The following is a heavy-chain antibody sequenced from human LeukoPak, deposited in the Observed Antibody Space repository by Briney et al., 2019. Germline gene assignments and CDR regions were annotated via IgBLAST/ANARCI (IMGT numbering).Heavy chain of an antibody. Sequence: SETLSLTCTVSGGSISTPGYYWGWIRQPPGKGLEWIGSLYHSGSTYYKPSLKCRATISVDKSKNQCSLKLRSVTAADTAVYYCARHALATVTDPSFDYWGQGTLVTVSS. CDR3: ARHALATVTDPSFDY. CDR1: GGSISTPGYY. CDR2: LYHSGST. D-gene: IGHD2-21*02. V-gene: IGHV4-39*01. J-gene: IGHJ4*02.